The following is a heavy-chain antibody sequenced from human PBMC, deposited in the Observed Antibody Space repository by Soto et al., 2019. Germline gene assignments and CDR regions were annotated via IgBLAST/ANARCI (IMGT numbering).Heavy chain of an antibody. J-gene: IGHJ6*02. V-gene: IGHV4-59*01. D-gene: IGHD5-12*01. CDR2: IYYSGST. Sequence: PSETLSLTCTVSGGSISSYYWSWIRQPPGKGLEWIGYIYYSGSTNYNPSLKSRVTISVDTSKNQFSLKLSSVTAADTAVYYCARSVMATDYYGMDVWGQGTTVTVS. CDR3: ARSVMATDYYGMDV. CDR1: GGSISSYY.